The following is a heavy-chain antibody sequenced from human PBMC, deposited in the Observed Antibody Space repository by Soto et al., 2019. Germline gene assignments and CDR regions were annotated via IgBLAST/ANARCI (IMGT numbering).Heavy chain of an antibody. CDR3: AASRVGEQDIVVVPAARMTYYSFDY. V-gene: IGHV1-58*01. J-gene: IGHJ4*02. D-gene: IGHD2-2*01. Sequence: ASVKVSCKASGFTFTSSAVQWVRQARGQRLEWIGWIVVGSGNTNYAQKFQERVTITRDMSTSTAYMELSSLRSEDTAVYYCAASRVGEQDIVVVPAARMTYYSFDYWGQGTMVTVS. CDR2: IVVGSGNT. CDR1: GFTFTSSA.